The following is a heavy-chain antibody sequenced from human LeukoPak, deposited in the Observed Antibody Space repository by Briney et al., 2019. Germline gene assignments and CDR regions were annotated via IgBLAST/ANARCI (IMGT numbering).Heavy chain of an antibody. CDR3: AREGQYSVGATRPYAFDI. V-gene: IGHV3-21*01. Sequence: GGSLRLSCAASGFTFSSYSMNWVRQAPGKGLEWVSSISSSSSYIYYADSVKGRFTISRDNAKNSLYLQMNSLRAEDTAVYYCAREGQYSVGATRPYAFDIWGQGTMVTVSS. J-gene: IGHJ3*02. D-gene: IGHD1-26*01. CDR2: ISSSSSYI. CDR1: GFTFSSYS.